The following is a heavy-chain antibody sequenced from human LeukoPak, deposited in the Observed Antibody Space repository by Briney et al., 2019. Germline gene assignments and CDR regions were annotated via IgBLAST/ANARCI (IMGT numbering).Heavy chain of an antibody. CDR1: GYGFSSYW. J-gene: IGHJ4*02. V-gene: IGHV5-51*01. CDR3: ARLTSLDVSAALFFDS. CDR2: IYPGDSDT. D-gene: IGHD6-13*01. Sequence: GESLKISCQGSGYGFSSYWIAWVRQMPGKGLDWLGVIYPGDSDTRYSPTFQGQVTISVDKSVNNAYLQWTSLEASDSGIYYCARLTSLDVSAALFFDSWGQGTLVTVSS.